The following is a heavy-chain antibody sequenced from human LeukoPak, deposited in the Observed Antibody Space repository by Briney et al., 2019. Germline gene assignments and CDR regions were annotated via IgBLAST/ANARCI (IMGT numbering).Heavy chain of an antibody. D-gene: IGHD6-13*01. V-gene: IGHV3-9*01. J-gene: IGHJ4*02. CDR2: ITWNSGYI. Sequence: GGSLRLSCVASGFTFDDYAMHWVRQAPGKGLEWASGITWNSGYIGYADSVKGRFTISRDNAKNSLYLQMNYLRGEDTALYYCAKADARIAPGGFDYWGQGTLISVSS. CDR3: AKADARIAPGGFDY. CDR1: GFTFDDYA.